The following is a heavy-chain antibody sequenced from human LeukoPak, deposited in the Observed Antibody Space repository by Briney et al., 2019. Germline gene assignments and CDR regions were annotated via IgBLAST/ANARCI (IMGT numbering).Heavy chain of an antibody. D-gene: IGHD3-10*01. CDR2: ITGSGGGT. Sequence: GGSLRLSCAASGFTFSPCAMSWVRQAPGKGLEWVSSITGSGGGTYYADSVKGRFTVSRDNAKNSLYLQMNSLRAEDTAVYYCARAGGFGELFEFDYWGQGTLVTVSS. V-gene: IGHV3-23*01. J-gene: IGHJ4*02. CDR3: ARAGGFGELFEFDY. CDR1: GFTFSPCA.